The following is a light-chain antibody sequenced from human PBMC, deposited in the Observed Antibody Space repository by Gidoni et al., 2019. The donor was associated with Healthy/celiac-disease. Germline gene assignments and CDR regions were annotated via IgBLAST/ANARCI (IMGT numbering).Light chain of an antibody. CDR1: QSVSSY. Sequence: ETMLTQSPATLSLSPWERATPSYRASQSVSSYLAWYQQKPGQAPRLLIYDASNRATGIPARFSGSGSGTDFTLTISSLEPEDFAVYYCQQRSNWPRLTFGGGTKVEIK. CDR3: QQRSNWPRLT. CDR2: DAS. V-gene: IGKV3-11*01. J-gene: IGKJ4*01.